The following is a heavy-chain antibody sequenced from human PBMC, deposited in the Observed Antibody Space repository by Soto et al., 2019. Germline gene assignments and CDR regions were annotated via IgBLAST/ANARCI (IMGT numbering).Heavy chain of an antibody. D-gene: IGHD2-15*01. V-gene: IGHV3-66*01. CDR3: VRSFFCSGGSCYSISSH. Sequence: EVHLVESGGGLVQPGGSLRLSCAPSGFTVSSNAMSWVRQAPGKGLEWVSVIYTGGGTYYADSVKGRFTISRDNSKNTLYLQMNSLRDEDTAVYYCVRSFFCSGGSCYSISSHWGQGTRVTVSS. J-gene: IGHJ4*02. CDR2: IYTGGGT. CDR1: GFTVSSNA.